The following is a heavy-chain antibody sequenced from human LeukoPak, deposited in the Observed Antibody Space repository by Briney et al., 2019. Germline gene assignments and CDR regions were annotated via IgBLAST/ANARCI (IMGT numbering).Heavy chain of an antibody. D-gene: IGHD2-2*01. CDR3: AREGIGYCSSTSCYDLRGMDV. CDR1: GDSISTYY. V-gene: IGHV4-4*07. J-gene: IGHJ6*02. CDR2: IYISGTP. Sequence: PSETLSLTCSVSGDSISTYYWTWIRQPAGKGLEWIGRIYISGTPNYNPSLRGRVTMSIDKSKNQFSLKLSSVTAADTAVYYCAREGIGYCSSTSCYDLRGMDVWGQGTTVTVSS.